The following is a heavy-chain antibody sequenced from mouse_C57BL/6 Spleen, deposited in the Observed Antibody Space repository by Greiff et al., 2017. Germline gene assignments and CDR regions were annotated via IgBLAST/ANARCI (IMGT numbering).Heavy chain of an antibody. D-gene: IGHD1-1*01. CDR3: ARSYYGSSYDWFAY. Sequence: QVHVKQPGTELVKPGASVKLSCKASGYTFTSYWMHWVKQRPGQGLEWIGNINPSNGGTNYNEKFKSKATLTVDKSSSTAYMQLSSLTSEDSAVYYCARSYYGSSYDWFAYWGQGTLVTVSA. J-gene: IGHJ3*01. CDR2: INPSNGGT. CDR1: GYTFTSYW. V-gene: IGHV1-53*01.